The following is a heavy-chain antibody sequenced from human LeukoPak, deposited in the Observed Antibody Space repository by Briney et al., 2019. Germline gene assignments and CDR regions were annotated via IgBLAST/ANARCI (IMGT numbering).Heavy chain of an antibody. Sequence: GGSLRLSCAASGFTFSSYAMSWVRQAPGKGLEWVSAISGSGGSTYYADSVKGRFTISRDNSKNTLYLQMNSLRAEDTAVYYCAKMGYYFSYYGMDVWGQGTTVTVSS. V-gene: IGHV3-23*01. CDR1: GFTFSSYA. J-gene: IGHJ6*02. CDR2: ISGSGGST. D-gene: IGHD2/OR15-2a*01. CDR3: AKMGYYFSYYGMDV.